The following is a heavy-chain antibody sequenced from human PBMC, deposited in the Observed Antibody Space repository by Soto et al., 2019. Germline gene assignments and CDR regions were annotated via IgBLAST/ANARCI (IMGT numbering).Heavy chain of an antibody. V-gene: IGHV3-30*18. D-gene: IGHD3-22*01. CDR3: AKDEGLSYYDSSGYLDY. J-gene: IGHJ4*02. Sequence: QVQLVESGGGVVQPGRSLRLSCAASGFTFSSYGMHWVRQAPGKGLEWVAVISYDGSNKYYADSVKGRFTISRDNSKNTLYLQMNSLRAEDTAVYYCAKDEGLSYYDSSGYLDYWGQGTLGTVSS. CDR1: GFTFSSYG. CDR2: ISYDGSNK.